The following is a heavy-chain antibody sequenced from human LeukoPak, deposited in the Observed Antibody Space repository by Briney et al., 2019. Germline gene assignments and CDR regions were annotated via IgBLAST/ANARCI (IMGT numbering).Heavy chain of an antibody. V-gene: IGHV1-2*02. Sequence: GASVKVSCKASGYIFTDYFMHWVRQAPGHGLEWMGWINPNSGGTNYAQKFQGRVTMTRDTSISTAYMELSRLRSDDTAVYYCARDFYWSRNLWFDCFDPWGQGTLVIVSS. D-gene: IGHD3-9*01. CDR1: GYIFTDYF. J-gene: IGHJ5*02. CDR3: ARDFYWSRNLWFDCFDP. CDR2: INPNSGGT.